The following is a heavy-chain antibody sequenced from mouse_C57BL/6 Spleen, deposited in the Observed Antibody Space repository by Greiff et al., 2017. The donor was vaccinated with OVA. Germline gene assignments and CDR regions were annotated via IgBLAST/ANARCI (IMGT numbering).Heavy chain of an antibody. J-gene: IGHJ3*01. CDR1: GFTFSSYT. CDR3: ARNWGGTPY. CDR2: ISGGGGNT. D-gene: IGHD4-1*01. Sequence: EVKLMESGGGLVKPGGSLKLSCAASGFTFSSYTMSWVRQTPEKRLEWVATISGGGGNTYYPDSVKGRFTISRDNAKNTLYLQMSSLRSEDTALYYCARNWGGTPYWGQGTLVTVSA. V-gene: IGHV5-9*01.